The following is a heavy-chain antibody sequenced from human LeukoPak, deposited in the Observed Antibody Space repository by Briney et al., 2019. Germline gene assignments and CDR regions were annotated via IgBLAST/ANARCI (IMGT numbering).Heavy chain of an antibody. CDR3: AGASSDGVVLDATSFDL. CDR1: GLIGSDGY. CDR2: IYRGGAT. D-gene: IGHD2-2*01. V-gene: IGHV3-66*01. Sequence: GGSLRLSCAVSGLIGSDGYMSWVRRATGKGLEWLSVIYRGGATYYADSVKGRFTISRDNSKNTWHLQLNSLRAEDTAVYYCAGASSDGVVLDATSFDLWGQGTLVIVSS. J-gene: IGHJ4*02.